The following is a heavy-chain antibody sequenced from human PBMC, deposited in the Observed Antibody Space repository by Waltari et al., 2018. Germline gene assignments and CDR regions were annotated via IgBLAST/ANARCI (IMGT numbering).Heavy chain of an antibody. J-gene: IGHJ4*02. D-gene: IGHD2-2*01. CDR3: AKVGGVAAAEFQFDF. CDR1: GFTFISYA. Sequence: EVQLLESGGGLVQPGESLRLSCAASGFTFISYAMSWVRRGPGKGRGWVSVISGPGVTTYYADSVQGRFSISRDKSRSTLYIQINSLRGDDTAVYYCAKVGGVAAAEFQFDFWGRGTLVTVSS. V-gene: IGHV3-23*01. CDR2: ISGPGVTT.